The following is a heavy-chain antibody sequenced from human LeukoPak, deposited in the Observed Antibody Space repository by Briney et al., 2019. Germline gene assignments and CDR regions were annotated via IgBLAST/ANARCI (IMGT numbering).Heavy chain of an antibody. CDR1: GFTFCSYW. D-gene: IGHD1-26*01. Sequence: PGGSLRLSCAASGFTFCSYWMSWVREAPGKGLEWVSNIKQDGSEKYYVHSVKGRFTISRDNAKNSLYLQMNSLRAEDTAVYYCARWEWELPDDYWGQGTLVTVSS. J-gene: IGHJ4*02. CDR2: IKQDGSEK. V-gene: IGHV3-7*01. CDR3: ARWEWELPDDY.